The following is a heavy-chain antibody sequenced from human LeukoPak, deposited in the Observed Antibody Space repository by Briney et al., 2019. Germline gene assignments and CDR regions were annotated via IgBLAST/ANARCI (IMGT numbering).Heavy chain of an antibody. J-gene: IGHJ4*02. CDR1: GFTFSSHA. CDR3: AKSDCGRVDCRRTDY. D-gene: IGHD2-21*01. Sequence: LGGSLRLSCAASGFTFSSHAMNWVRQAPGKGLEWVSTISGIGDSAYHADAVKGRFTISRDNSKNTLYLQMNNLRAEDTATYYCAKSDCGRVDCRRTDYWGQGTLVTVSS. CDR2: ISGIGDSA. V-gene: IGHV3-23*01.